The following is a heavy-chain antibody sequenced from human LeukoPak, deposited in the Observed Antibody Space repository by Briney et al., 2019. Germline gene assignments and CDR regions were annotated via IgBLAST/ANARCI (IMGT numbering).Heavy chain of an antibody. Sequence: PGGSLRLSCAASGFTFSSYAMNWVRQAPGKGLEWVSAISGSDAGTYYADSVKGRFTISRDNSKNTLYLQMNSLRAEDTAVYYCAKEVSRVTTFYFDYWGQGTLVTVSS. CDR2: ISGSDAGT. CDR1: GFTFSSYA. V-gene: IGHV3-23*01. J-gene: IGHJ4*02. D-gene: IGHD4-17*01. CDR3: AKEVSRVTTFYFDY.